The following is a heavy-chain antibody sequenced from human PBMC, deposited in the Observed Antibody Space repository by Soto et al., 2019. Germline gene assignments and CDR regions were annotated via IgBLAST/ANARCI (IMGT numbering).Heavy chain of an antibody. J-gene: IGHJ4*02. D-gene: IGHD2-8*02. V-gene: IGHV4-34*01. CDR1: GGSFSGYY. Sequence: QVQLQQWGAGLLKPSETLSLTCAVYGGSFSGYYWTWIRQPPGTGLEWIGEINHSGSTNYNPSLKSRVTISVDTSKNQFSLKLTSVTGADPAVYYCARDKITGLFDYWGQGTLVTVSS. CDR3: ARDKITGLFDY. CDR2: INHSGST.